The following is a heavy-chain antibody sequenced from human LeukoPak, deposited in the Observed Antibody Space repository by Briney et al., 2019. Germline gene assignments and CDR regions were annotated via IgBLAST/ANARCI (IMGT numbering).Heavy chain of an antibody. Sequence: GGSLRLSCAASGFTFSSYWMNWVRQAPGKGLEWVSAISGSGGSTYYADSVKGRFTISRDNSKNTLYLQMNSLRAEDTAVYYCAKGHSGYDDGGYWGQGTLVTVSS. D-gene: IGHD5-12*01. J-gene: IGHJ4*02. V-gene: IGHV3-23*01. CDR1: GFTFSSYW. CDR2: ISGSGGST. CDR3: AKGHSGYDDGGY.